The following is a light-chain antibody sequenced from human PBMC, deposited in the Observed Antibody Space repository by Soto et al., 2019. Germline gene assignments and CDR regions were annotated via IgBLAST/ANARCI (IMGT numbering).Light chain of an antibody. CDR1: QGIRND. Sequence: AIQMTQSPSSLSASVGDRVTITCRASQGIRNDLGWYQQKPGKAPKLLIYAASRLESGVPSRFSGSGSGTDFTLTISSLQPEDIATYYCLQDHGYPRTFGQGTIVEVK. CDR3: LQDHGYPRT. V-gene: IGKV1-6*01. J-gene: IGKJ1*01. CDR2: AAS.